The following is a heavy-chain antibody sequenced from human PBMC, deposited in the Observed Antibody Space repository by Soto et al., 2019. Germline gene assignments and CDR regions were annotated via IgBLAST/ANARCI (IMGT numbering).Heavy chain of an antibody. CDR1: CGSISSYY. V-gene: IGHV4-59*08. D-gene: IGHD4-17*01. Sequence: SETLSLTCTVSCGSISSYYWSWIRQPPGKGLEWIGYIYYSGSTNYNPSLKSRVTISVDTSKNQFSLKLSSVTAADTAVYYCARQSAGYGAFFDYWGQGTLVTGSS. CDR2: IYYSGST. J-gene: IGHJ4*02. CDR3: ARQSAGYGAFFDY.